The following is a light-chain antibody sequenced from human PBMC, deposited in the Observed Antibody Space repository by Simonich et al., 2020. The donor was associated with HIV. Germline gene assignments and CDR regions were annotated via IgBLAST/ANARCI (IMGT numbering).Light chain of an antibody. Sequence: DIQMTQSPSTLSASVGDRVTINCRASQSISSWLAWYQQKPGKAPKLLIYKASNLETGVPSRFRGSGSGTEFTLTISSLQPDDFATYYCQQYNSYPLTFGGGTKVEIK. CDR2: KAS. CDR1: QSISSW. J-gene: IGKJ4*01. CDR3: QQYNSYPLT. V-gene: IGKV1-5*03.